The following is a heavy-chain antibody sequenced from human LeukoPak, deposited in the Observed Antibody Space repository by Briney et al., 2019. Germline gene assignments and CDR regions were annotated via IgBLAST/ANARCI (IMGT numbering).Heavy chain of an antibody. V-gene: IGHV1-46*01. CDR3: ARDREGYYDILTGYDLSVFDY. Sequence: GASVKVSCKASGYTFTCYYMHWVRQAPGQGLEWMGIINPSGGSTSYAQKFQGRVTMTRDTSTSTVYMELSSLRSEDTAVYYCARDREGYYDILTGYDLSVFDYWGQGTLVTVSS. CDR2: INPSGGST. J-gene: IGHJ4*02. CDR1: GYTFTCYY. D-gene: IGHD3-9*01.